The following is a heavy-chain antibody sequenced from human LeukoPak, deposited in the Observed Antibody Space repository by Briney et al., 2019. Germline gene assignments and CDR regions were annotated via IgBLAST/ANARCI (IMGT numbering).Heavy chain of an antibody. CDR3: ARDLSESAVDD. CDR2: IWYDGGNK. V-gene: IGHV3-33*01. J-gene: IGHJ4*02. Sequence: GGSLRLSCAASGFTFRSYGMHWVRQAPGKGLEWVAVIWYDGGNKYYADSVKGRFTISRDNSKNTLYLQMNSLRAEDTAVYYCARDLSESAVDDWGQGTLVTVSS. CDR1: GFTFRSYG.